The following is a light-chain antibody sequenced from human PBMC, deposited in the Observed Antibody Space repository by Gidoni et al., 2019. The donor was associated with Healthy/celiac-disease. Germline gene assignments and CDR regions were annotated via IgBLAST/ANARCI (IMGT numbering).Light chain of an antibody. CDR1: SSDVGGYNY. J-gene: IGLJ1*01. CDR3: SSYASSSTLLYV. V-gene: IGLV2-14*01. CDR2: EVS. Sequence: QSALTQPASVSGSPGQSLTISCTGTSSDVGGYNYVSWYQQHPGKAPKLMIHEVSNRPSGVSNRFSGSKSGNTASLTISGLQAEDEADYYCSSYASSSTLLYVFGTGTRLTVL.